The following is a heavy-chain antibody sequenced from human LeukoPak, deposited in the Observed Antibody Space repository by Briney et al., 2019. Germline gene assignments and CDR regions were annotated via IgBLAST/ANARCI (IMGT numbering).Heavy chain of an antibody. Sequence: ASVKVSCKASGYTFTSYDINWVRQATGQGLEWMGWMNPNSGNTGYAQKFQGRVTMTRNTSISTAYMELSSLRSEDTAVYYCARDILTGYYYYYYYGMDVWGQGTTVTVS. J-gene: IGHJ6*02. CDR1: GYTFTSYD. CDR2: MNPNSGNT. V-gene: IGHV1-8*01. D-gene: IGHD3-9*01. CDR3: ARDILTGYYYYYYYGMDV.